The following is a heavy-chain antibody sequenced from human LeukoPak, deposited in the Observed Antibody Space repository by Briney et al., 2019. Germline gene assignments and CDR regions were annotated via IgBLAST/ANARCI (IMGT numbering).Heavy chain of an antibody. CDR2: IIPIFGTA. V-gene: IGHV1-69*06. CDR1: GGTFSNYA. Sequence: SVKVSCKASGGTFSNYAISWVRPAPGQGLEWMGGIIPIFGTANYAQKFQGRVTITADTSTSTVYMELSSLRSEETAVYYCAKDQGLTAPPPYGLDVWGQGTTVIVTS. D-gene: IGHD5-18*01. CDR3: AKDQGLTAPPPYGLDV. J-gene: IGHJ6*02.